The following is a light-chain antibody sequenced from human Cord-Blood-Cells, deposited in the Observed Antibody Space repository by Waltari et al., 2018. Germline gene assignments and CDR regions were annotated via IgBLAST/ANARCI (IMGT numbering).Light chain of an antibody. J-gene: IGKJ5*01. Sequence: DIQMTQSPSSLSASVGDRVTITCRASQSISSYLNWYQQTPGKAPTLLIYSASSLQSWVPSRFIGSGSGTDFTLTISSLQPEEFATYYCQQSDSTPPITFGQGTRLEIK. V-gene: IGKV1-39*01. CDR3: QQSDSTPPIT. CDR1: QSISSY. CDR2: SAS.